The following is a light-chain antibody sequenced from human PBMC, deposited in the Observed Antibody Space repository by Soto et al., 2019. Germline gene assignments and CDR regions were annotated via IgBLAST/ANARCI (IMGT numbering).Light chain of an antibody. Sequence: SYELTQPPSVSVAPGQTARITCEGHNIGSKSVHWYQLRPGQAPVVVVYDDTDRPSGIPERFSGSNSGNTATLTITRVEAGDGAGYYCQVRDSSNDYLVFGAATK. CDR1: NIGSKS. CDR2: DDT. V-gene: IGLV3-21*02. CDR3: QVRDSSNDYLV. J-gene: IGLJ3*02.